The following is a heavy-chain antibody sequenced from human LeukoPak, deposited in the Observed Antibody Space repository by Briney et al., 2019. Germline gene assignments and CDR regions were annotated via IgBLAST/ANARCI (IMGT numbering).Heavy chain of an antibody. Sequence: PGGSLRLSCAASGFTFSSYSMNWVRQAPGKGREGVSYISSSSSTIYDADSGKGRIIISRDNAKNSLYLQRSSLRAEDTAVYYCARDGLIAADFDYWGQGTLVTVSS. V-gene: IGHV3-48*01. D-gene: IGHD6-6*01. CDR1: GFTFSSYS. J-gene: IGHJ4*02. CDR3: ARDGLIAADFDY. CDR2: ISSSSSTI.